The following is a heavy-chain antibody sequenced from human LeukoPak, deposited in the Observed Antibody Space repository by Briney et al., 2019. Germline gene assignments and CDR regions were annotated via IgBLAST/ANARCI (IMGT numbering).Heavy chain of an antibody. V-gene: IGHV3-33*01. CDR1: GFTFSSYG. J-gene: IGHJ5*02. Sequence: GGSLRLSCAASGFTFSSYGMHWVRQAPGKGLEWVAVIWYDGSNKYYADSVKGRFTISRDNSKNTLYLQMNSLRAEDTAVYYCARVEGGDGYNWEVPGWFDPWGQGTLVTVSS. D-gene: IGHD5-24*01. CDR3: ARVEGGDGYNWEVPGWFDP. CDR2: IWYDGSNK.